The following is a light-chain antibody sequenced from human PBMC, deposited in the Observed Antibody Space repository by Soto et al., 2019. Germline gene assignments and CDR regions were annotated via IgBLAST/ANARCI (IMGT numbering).Light chain of an antibody. CDR1: SSDVGGYNY. Sequence: QSALTQPRSVSGSPGQSVTISCTGTSSDVGGYNYVSWYQQHPGKAPKLMIYDVSKRPSGVPDRFSGSKSGNTASLTISGLQAEDEADYYCCSYAGTYTFGVFGTGTKVTXL. CDR3: CSYAGTYTFGV. V-gene: IGLV2-11*01. CDR2: DVS. J-gene: IGLJ1*01.